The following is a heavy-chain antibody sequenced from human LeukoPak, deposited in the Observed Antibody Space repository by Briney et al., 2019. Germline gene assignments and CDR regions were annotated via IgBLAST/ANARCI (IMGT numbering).Heavy chain of an antibody. V-gene: IGHV3-7*05. J-gene: IGHJ4*02. CDR2: IKQDGSEK. CDR1: GFTFSNFW. CDR3: AGMGQWLALDY. D-gene: IGHD6-19*01. Sequence: PGGSLRLSCAASGFTFSNFWMSWVRQAPGKGLEWVANIKQDGSEKHYVDSVKGRFTISRDNAKNSLFLQMNSLRVEDTAVYYCAGMGQWLALDYWGQGTLVTVSS.